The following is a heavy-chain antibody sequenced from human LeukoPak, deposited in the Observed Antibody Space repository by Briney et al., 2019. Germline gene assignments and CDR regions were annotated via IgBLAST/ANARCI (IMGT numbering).Heavy chain of an antibody. J-gene: IGHJ6*03. Sequence: SQTLSLTCAISGDSVSSNSAAWNWIRQSPSRGLEWLGRTYYRSEWYNDYAVSVKSRITINPDTSKNQFSLQLNSVTPEDTAVYYCAREEYCSSTSCFARGYMDVWGKGTTVTVSS. CDR3: AREEYCSSTSCFARGYMDV. CDR1: GDSVSSNSAA. D-gene: IGHD2-2*01. V-gene: IGHV6-1*01. CDR2: TYYRSEWYN.